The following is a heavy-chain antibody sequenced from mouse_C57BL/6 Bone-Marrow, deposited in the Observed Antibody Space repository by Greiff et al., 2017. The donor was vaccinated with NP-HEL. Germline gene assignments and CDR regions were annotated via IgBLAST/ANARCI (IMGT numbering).Heavy chain of an antibody. V-gene: IGHV1-55*01. CDR1: GYTFTSYW. D-gene: IGHD1-1*01. Sequence: QVQLQQSGAELVKPGASVKMSCKASGYTFTSYWITWVKQRPGQGLEWIGDIYPGSGSTNYNEKFKSKATLTVDTSSSTAYMQLSSLTSEDSAVYYCARGGGSYWYFDVWGTGTTVTVSS. CDR3: ARGGGSYWYFDV. CDR2: IYPGSGST. J-gene: IGHJ1*03.